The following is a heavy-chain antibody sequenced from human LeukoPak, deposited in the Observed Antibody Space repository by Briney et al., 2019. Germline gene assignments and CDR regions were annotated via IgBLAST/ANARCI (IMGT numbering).Heavy chain of an antibody. CDR3: AKTYSSGAMSLYFDY. Sequence: GGSLRLSCAASGFTFSSYGMHWVRQAPGKGLEWVAVISYDGSNKYYADSVKGRFTISRGNSKNTLYPQMNSLRAEDTAVYYCAKTYSSGAMSLYFDYWGQGTLVTVSS. V-gene: IGHV3-30*18. D-gene: IGHD6-19*01. J-gene: IGHJ4*02. CDR2: ISYDGSNK. CDR1: GFTFSSYG.